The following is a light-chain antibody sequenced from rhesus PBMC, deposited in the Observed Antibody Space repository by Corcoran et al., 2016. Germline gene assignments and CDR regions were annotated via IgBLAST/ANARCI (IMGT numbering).Light chain of an antibody. J-gene: IGKJ2*01. V-gene: IGKV1-43*02. CDR2: DPS. CDR3: LQYDSDPYS. CDR1: QGINNY. Sequence: DIQMTQSPSSLSASVGDRVTITCRASQGINNYLSWYQQKPGKAPKFLIYDPSTLQSGVPPRFSGSGSGTDFTLTISSLQPEDFATYYCLQYDSDPYSFGQWTKVEIK.